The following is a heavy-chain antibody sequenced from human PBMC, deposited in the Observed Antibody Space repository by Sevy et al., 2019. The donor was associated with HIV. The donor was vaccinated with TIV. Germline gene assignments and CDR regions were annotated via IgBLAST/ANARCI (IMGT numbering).Heavy chain of an antibody. J-gene: IGHJ4*02. D-gene: IGHD3-22*01. CDR2: FDPEDGET. V-gene: IGHV1-24*01. CDR1: GYTLTELS. CDR3: ATSGLVDYYDSSGYLKN. Sequence: ASVKVSCKVSGYTLTELSMHWVRQAPGKGLEWMGGFDPEDGETIYAQKFQGRVTMTGDTSTDTAYMELSSLRSEDTAVYYCATSGLVDYYDSSGYLKNWGQGTLVTVSS.